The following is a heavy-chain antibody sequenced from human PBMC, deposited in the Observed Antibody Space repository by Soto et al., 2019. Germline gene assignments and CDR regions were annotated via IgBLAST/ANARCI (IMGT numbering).Heavy chain of an antibody. D-gene: IGHD3-22*01. Sequence: ASVKVSCKASGYTFTSYAMHWVRQAPGQRLEWMGWISAHNGNTNYAQKLQGRVTLTTDTSTSTAYMQLRSLRSDDTAVYFCARAQYYYYSSGYYPYYFDNWGQGTLVTVSS. CDR3: ARAQYYYYSSGYYPYYFDN. CDR2: ISAHNGNT. CDR1: GYTFTSYA. J-gene: IGHJ4*02. V-gene: IGHV1-18*01.